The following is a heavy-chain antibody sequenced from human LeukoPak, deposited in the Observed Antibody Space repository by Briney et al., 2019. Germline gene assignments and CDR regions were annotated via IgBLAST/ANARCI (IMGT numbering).Heavy chain of an antibody. CDR3: ARDYGHYYDSSGYYFDY. V-gene: IGHV4-34*01. Sequence: SETLSLTCAVYGGSFSGYYWSWIRQPPGKGLEWIREINHSGSTNYNPSLKSRVTISVDTSKNQFSLKLSSVTAADTAVYYCARDYGHYYDSSGYYFDYWGQGTLVTVSS. CDR1: GGSFSGYY. J-gene: IGHJ4*02. D-gene: IGHD3-22*01. CDR2: INHSGST.